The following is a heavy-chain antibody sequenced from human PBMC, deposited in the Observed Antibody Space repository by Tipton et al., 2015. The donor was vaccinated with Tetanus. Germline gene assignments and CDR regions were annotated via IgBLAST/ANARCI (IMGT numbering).Heavy chain of an antibody. J-gene: IGHJ6*04. CDR2: IYQSGST. CDR1: GGSVNSGSYY. CDR3: TIEGRYFWDPGKQDHLYGMVV. V-gene: IGHV4-61*01. Sequence: TLSLTCTVSGGSVNSGSYYWGWIRQPPGKGLEWIGYIYQSGSTSYSPSLQNRVTIPLETSKNQFYRKLSSVTASDTAVYYCTIEGRYFWDPGKQDHLYGMVVGGKRSAVTVS. D-gene: IGHD1-14*01.